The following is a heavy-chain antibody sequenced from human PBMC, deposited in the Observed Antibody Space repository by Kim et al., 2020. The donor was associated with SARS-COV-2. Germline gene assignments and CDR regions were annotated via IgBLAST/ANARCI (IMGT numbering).Heavy chain of an antibody. Sequence: GRVTISRDNSKNTLYLQMNSLRAEDTAVYYCARDGGVYYYDSSGYYYFDYWGQGTLVTVSS. CDR3: ARDGGVYYYDSSGYYYFDY. V-gene: IGHV3-30*01. D-gene: IGHD3-22*01. J-gene: IGHJ4*02.